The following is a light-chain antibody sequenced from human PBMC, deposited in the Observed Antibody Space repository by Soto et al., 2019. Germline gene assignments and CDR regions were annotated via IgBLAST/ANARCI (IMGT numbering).Light chain of an antibody. Sequence: DFVLYNYVSWYQQHPGKAPKLMIYGVNNRPSGVSNRFSGSKSGNTASLTISGLQADDEADYYCSSYTTSSALQVFGTGTKVSDL. CDR2: GVN. CDR1: DFVLYNY. CDR3: SSYTTSSALQV. J-gene: IGLJ1*01. V-gene: IGLV2-14*01.